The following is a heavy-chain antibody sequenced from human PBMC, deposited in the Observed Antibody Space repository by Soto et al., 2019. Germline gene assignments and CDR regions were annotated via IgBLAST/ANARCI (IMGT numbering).Heavy chain of an antibody. CDR3: AREGRNPSLRSSNCLDH. Sequence: QVQLVESGGGVVQWGGSVRLSCTASGFTFNSHTMHWVRQAPGEGLEWVAVISYDGIYKFYADSVKGRFTISRDNSKNTLYLEMNNLRVEDPAVYFCAREGRNPSLRSSNCLDHWGQGTLVTVSS. CDR1: GFTFNSHT. J-gene: IGHJ4*02. V-gene: IGHV3-30-3*01. CDR2: ISYDGIYK. D-gene: IGHD1-1*01.